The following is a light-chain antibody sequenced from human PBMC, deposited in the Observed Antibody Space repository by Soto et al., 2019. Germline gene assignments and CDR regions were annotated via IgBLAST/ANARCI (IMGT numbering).Light chain of an antibody. Sequence: QSVLTQPASVSGSPGQSITISCTGTNSDVGSYNLVSWYQQHPGKAPKVMIYEGNKRPSGVSNRFSGSKSGNTASLTISGLQTEDEADYYCCSYAGSSTLEVFGGGTKLTVL. CDR2: EGN. CDR3: CSYAGSSTLEV. V-gene: IGLV2-23*01. CDR1: NSDVGSYNL. J-gene: IGLJ2*01.